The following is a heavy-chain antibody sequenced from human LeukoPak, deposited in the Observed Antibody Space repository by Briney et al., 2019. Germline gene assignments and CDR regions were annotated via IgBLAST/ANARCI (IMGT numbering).Heavy chain of an antibody. D-gene: IGHD3-10*01. Sequence: GSLRLSCAASGFTFKSHHMSWVRQAPGKGLEWVSYISSSGSTIYYADSVKGRFTISRDNAKNSLYLQMNSLRAEDTAVYYCARSPPMVRGGDYWGQGTLVTVSS. CDR1: GFTFKSHH. CDR2: ISSSGSTI. CDR3: ARSPPMVRGGDY. J-gene: IGHJ4*02. V-gene: IGHV3-48*04.